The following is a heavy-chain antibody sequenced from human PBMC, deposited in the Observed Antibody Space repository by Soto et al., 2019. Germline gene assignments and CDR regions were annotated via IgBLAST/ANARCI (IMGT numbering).Heavy chain of an antibody. D-gene: IGHD2-15*01. CDR2: IYYSGST. Sequence: PSETLSLTCTVSGSSISSSSYYWGWIRQAPGKGLEWIGSIYYSGSTYYNPSLKSRVTISVDTSKNQFSLKLSSVTAADTAVYYCARLGSRQREYYYGMDVWGQGTTVTVSS. V-gene: IGHV4-39*01. CDR1: GSSISSSSYY. J-gene: IGHJ6*02. CDR3: ARLGSRQREYYYGMDV.